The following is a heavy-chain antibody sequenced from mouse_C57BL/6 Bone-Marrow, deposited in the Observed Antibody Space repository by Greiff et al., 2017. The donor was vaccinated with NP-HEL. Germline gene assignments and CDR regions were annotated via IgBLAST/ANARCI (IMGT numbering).Heavy chain of an antibody. V-gene: IGHV1-82*01. Sequence: QVQLQQPGAELVKPGASVKISRKASGYAFSSSWMNWVKQRPGKGLEWIGRIYPGDGDTNYNGKFKGKATLTADKSSSTAYMQLSSLTSEDSAVYFCAREIYKGYFDVWGTGTTVTVSS. CDR3: AREIYKGYFDV. CDR1: GYAFSSSW. CDR2: IYPGDGDT. J-gene: IGHJ1*03. D-gene: IGHD1-3*01.